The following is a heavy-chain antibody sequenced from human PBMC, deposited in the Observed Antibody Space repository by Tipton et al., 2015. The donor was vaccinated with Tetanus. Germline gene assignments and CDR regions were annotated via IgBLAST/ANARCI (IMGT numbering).Heavy chain of an antibody. J-gene: IGHJ4*02. D-gene: IGHD3-22*01. CDR2: MNPKTGPA. V-gene: IGHV1-8*01. CDR3: GRGLKFYFDGGPCDY. CDR1: GYAFASYD. Sequence: VQLVQSGAEVKKPGASVKVSCKAFGYAFASYDLNWVRQASGQGLEWLGYMNPKTGPAGYAQKFQGRVTMTTDASLRTAYLELRSLRSDDTAVYYCGRGLKFYFDGGPCDYWGPGTLVTVSA.